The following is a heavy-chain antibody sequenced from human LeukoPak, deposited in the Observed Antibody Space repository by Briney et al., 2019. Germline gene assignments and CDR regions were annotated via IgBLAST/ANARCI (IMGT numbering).Heavy chain of an antibody. CDR3: AELGITMIGGV. V-gene: IGHV3-48*04. Sequence: GSLRLSCAASGFTLSSYWMHWVRQAPGKGLVWVSYISSSGSTIYYADSVKGRFTISRDNAKNSLYLQMNSLRAEDTAVYYCAELGITMIGGVWGKGTTVTISS. J-gene: IGHJ6*04. CDR1: GFTLSSYW. CDR2: ISSSGSTI. D-gene: IGHD3-10*02.